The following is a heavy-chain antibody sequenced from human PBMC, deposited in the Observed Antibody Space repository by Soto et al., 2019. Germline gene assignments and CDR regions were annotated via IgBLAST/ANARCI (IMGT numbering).Heavy chain of an antibody. D-gene: IGHD1-26*01. CDR1: GGSISSSNW. Sequence: SETLSLTCAVSGGSISSSNWWSWVRQPPGKGLEWIGEIYHSGSTNYNPSLKSRVTISVDKSKNQFSLKLSSVTAADTAVYYCTSSGDLVGVTSFVYWGQGTLVTVSS. CDR2: IYHSGST. CDR3: TSSGDLVGVTSFVY. V-gene: IGHV4-4*02. J-gene: IGHJ4*02.